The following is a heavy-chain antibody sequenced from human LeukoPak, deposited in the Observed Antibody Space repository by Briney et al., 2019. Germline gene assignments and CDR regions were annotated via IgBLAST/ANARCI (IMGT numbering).Heavy chain of an antibody. J-gene: IGHJ4*02. CDR1: GFTFSSYG. Sequence: GGSLRLSCAASGFTFSSYGMSWVRQAPGKGLEWVSAISGSGGSTYYADSVKGRFTISRDNSKNTLYLQMNSLRAEDTAVYYCAKKGLGITSYYFDYWGQGTLVTVSS. CDR2: ISGSGGST. CDR3: AKKGLGITSYYFDY. V-gene: IGHV3-23*01. D-gene: IGHD3-22*01.